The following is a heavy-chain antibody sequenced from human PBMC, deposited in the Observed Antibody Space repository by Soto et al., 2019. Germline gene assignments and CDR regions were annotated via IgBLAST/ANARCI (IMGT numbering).Heavy chain of an antibody. J-gene: IGHJ6*02. Sequence: QVQLVQSGAEVKKPGASVKVSCKASGYTFTTYDIRWVRQAPGQGLEWMGRISTFNGNTNYPQRLQGRLTMTRDTSTTTASKELRRLRPDDTAVYYCARHPSEVLMVNAHNLYGMDVWGQGTTVTVSS. D-gene: IGHD2-8*01. CDR1: GYTFTTYD. CDR3: ARHPSEVLMVNAHNLYGMDV. V-gene: IGHV1-18*01. CDR2: ISTFNGNT.